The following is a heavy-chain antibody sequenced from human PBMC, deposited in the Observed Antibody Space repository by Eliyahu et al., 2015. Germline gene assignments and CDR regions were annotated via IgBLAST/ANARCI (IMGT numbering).Heavy chain of an antibody. V-gene: IGHV3-23*04. CDR3: AKYSGHPLESYYVDY. J-gene: IGHJ4*02. CDR2: LSGSGGTT. D-gene: IGHD5-12*01. CDR1: GFPFSSFA. Sequence: VHLVESGGGXVQPGGSLXLSXAASGFPFSSFAMGWVRQAPGKGLEWLXALSGSGGTTWYPDSMKGRFIISRDNSKNSVYLQMNSLRVEDTAFYYCAKYSGHPLESYYVDYWGQGTLVTVSS.